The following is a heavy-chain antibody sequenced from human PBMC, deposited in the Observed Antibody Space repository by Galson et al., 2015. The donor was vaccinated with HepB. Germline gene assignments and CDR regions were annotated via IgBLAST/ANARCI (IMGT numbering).Heavy chain of an antibody. J-gene: IGHJ4*02. D-gene: IGHD1-20*01. Sequence: SLRLSCAASGFIFGSYGMNWVRQAPGKGLEWVAIIWYDGSNRYYADSVKGRFTISRDNSKNTLYLQMTSLRAEDTAVYYCARGHNWPLLDSGGQGTLLAVSS. CDR2: IWYDGSNR. CDR3: ARGHNWPLLDS. V-gene: IGHV3-33*01. CDR1: GFIFGSYG.